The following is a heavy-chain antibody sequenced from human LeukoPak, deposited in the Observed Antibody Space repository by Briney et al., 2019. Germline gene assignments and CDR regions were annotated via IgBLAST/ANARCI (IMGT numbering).Heavy chain of an antibody. CDR1: GGTFSSYA. CDR3: ARVVRYFDWLAEAFDI. D-gene: IGHD3-9*01. Sequence: SVKVSCMASGGTFSSYAISWVRQAPGQGLEWMGGIIPIFGTANYAQKFQGRVTITADKSTSTAYMELSRLRSEDTAVYYCARVVRYFDWLAEAFDIWGQGTMVTVSS. J-gene: IGHJ3*02. CDR2: IIPIFGTA. V-gene: IGHV1-69*06.